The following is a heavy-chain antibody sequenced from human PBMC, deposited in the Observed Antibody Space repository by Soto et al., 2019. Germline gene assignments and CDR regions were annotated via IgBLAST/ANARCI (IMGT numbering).Heavy chain of an antibody. D-gene: IGHD2-2*01. CDR2: ISAYNGNT. V-gene: IGHV1-18*01. CDR1: GYTFTSYG. CDR3: ARVPQNKASLYIVVVPAASDAFDI. J-gene: IGHJ3*02. Sequence: ASVKVSCKASGYTFTSYGISWVRQAPGQGLEWMGWISAYNGNTNYAQKLQGRVTVTTDTSTSTAYMELRSLRSDDTAVYYCARVPQNKASLYIVVVPAASDAFDIWGQGTMVTVSS.